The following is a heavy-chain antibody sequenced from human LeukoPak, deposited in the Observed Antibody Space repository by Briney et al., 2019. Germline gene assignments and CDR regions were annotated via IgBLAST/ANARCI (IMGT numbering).Heavy chain of an antibody. D-gene: IGHD2-21*01. CDR2: INHSGST. V-gene: IGHV4-34*01. Sequence: SETLSLTCAVYGGSFSGYYWSWIRQPPGKGLEWIGEINHSGSTNYNPSLKSRVTISVDTSKNQFSLKLSSVTAADTAVYYCAKTKYGAYCGGDCYSGFDYWGQGTLVTVSS. CDR1: GGSFSGYY. CDR3: AKTKYGAYCGGDCYSGFDY. J-gene: IGHJ4*02.